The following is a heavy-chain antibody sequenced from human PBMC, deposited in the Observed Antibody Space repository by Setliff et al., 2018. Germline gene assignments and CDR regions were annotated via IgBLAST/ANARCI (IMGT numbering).Heavy chain of an antibody. V-gene: IGHV4-61*02. CDR2: IYTDGST. D-gene: IGHD3-3*01. CDR3: ARVTGFSYMDV. J-gene: IGHJ6*03. CDR1: GDSISRAMYY. Sequence: SETLSLTCTASGDSISRAMYYWSWLRQSAGKGLECIGRIYTDGSTKYNPSLNSRVTLLIDTAKNQISLRLSSVTAADTAVYFCARVTGFSYMDVWGKGTTVTVSS.